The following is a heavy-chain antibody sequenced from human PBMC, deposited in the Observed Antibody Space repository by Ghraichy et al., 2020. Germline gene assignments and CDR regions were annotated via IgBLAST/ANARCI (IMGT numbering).Heavy chain of an antibody. CDR2: IYSGGST. D-gene: IGHD3-22*01. Sequence: LSLTCAASGFTVSSNYMSWVRQAPGKGLEWVSVIYSGGSTYYADSVKGRFTISRDNSKNTLYLQMNSLRAEDTAVYYCARADSGYYYSAYYGMDVWGQGTTVTVSS. V-gene: IGHV3-53*01. J-gene: IGHJ6*02. CDR3: ARADSGYYYSAYYGMDV. CDR1: GFTVSSNY.